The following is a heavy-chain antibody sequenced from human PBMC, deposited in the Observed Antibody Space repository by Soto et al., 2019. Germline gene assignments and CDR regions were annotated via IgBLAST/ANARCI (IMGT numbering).Heavy chain of an antibody. CDR2: KWYDGSNQ. CDR3: ATQWELLSLHGSGI. CDR1: EFTFCSYG. D-gene: IGHD1-26*01. J-gene: IGHJ3*02. Sequence: QTGGSLRLSCAASEFTFCSYGMHVVRQAPGKGVGWVAVKWYDGSNQYYADSVKGRFTISRDNSKNTLYLQMNSLRDEDTAVYYCATQWELLSLHGSGIWGQGTMGTVSS. V-gene: IGHV3-33*01.